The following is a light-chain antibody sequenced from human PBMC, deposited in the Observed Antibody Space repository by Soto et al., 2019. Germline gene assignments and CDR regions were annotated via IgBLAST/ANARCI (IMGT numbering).Light chain of an antibody. CDR3: QQLDSMPIT. Sequence: DIQLTQSPSSLSASVGDRFTITCRASQSISNYLNWYQQKPGEAPKLLISIASILQSGVPSRFSGSGSGTDFVLTISSLQPEDSATYYCQQLDSMPITFGQGTRLEIK. CDR2: IAS. CDR1: QSISNY. J-gene: IGKJ5*01. V-gene: IGKV1-39*01.